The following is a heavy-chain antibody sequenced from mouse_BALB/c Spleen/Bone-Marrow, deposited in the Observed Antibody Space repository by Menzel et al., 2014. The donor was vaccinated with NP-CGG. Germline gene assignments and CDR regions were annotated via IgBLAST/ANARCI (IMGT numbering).Heavy chain of an antibody. J-gene: IGHJ3*01. CDR2: IYPGDGDT. Sequence: QVQLQQSGPEMVKPGASVKISCRASGYAFSSSWMNWVKQRPGQGLEWIGRIYPGDGDTNYNGKFKGEATLTADKSSSTAYMQLSSLTSVDSAVYICARTYGSSYFVYWGQGTLVTVSA. CDR1: GYAFSSSW. V-gene: IGHV1-82*01. CDR3: ARTYGSSYFVY. D-gene: IGHD1-1*01.